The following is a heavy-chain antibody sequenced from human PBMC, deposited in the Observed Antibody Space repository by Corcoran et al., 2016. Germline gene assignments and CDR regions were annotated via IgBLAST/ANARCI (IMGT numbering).Heavy chain of an antibody. CDR2: IDWDDDK. V-gene: IGHV2-70*01. CDR3: ARMLVRSYSDGRDYAFDI. J-gene: IGHJ3*02. D-gene: IGHD1-26*01. Sequence: QVTLRESGPALVKPTQTLTLTCTFSGFSLSTSGMCVSWIRQPPGKALEWLALIDWDDDKYYSTSLKTRLTISKDTSKNQVVLTMTNMDPVDTSTYYCARMLVRSYSDGRDYAFDIWGQGTMVTVSS. CDR1: GFSLSTSGMC.